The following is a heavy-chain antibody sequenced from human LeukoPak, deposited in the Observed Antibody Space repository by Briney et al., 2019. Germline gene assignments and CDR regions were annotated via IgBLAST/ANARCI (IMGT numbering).Heavy chain of an antibody. V-gene: IGHV3-23*01. Sequence: GGSLRLSCAASGFTFSSYAMSWVRQAPGKGLEWVSAISGSGSSTYYADSVKGRFTISRDNSKNTLYLQMNSLRAEDTAVYYCAKRRELSTFNDYWGQGTLVTVSS. CDR1: GFTFSSYA. D-gene: IGHD1-26*01. CDR2: ISGSGSST. J-gene: IGHJ4*02. CDR3: AKRRELSTFNDY.